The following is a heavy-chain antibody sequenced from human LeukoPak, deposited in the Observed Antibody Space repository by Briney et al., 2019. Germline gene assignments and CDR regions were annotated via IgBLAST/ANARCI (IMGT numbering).Heavy chain of an antibody. Sequence: ASVKVSCKASGGTFSSYAISWVRQAPGQGLEWMGRIIPIPGIANYAQKFQGRVTITADKSTSTAYVELSSLRSEDTAVYYCARLCSGGSCSDDYWGQGTLVTVSS. CDR3: ARLCSGGSCSDDY. CDR2: IIPIPGIA. J-gene: IGHJ4*02. V-gene: IGHV1-69*04. CDR1: GGTFSSYA. D-gene: IGHD2-15*01.